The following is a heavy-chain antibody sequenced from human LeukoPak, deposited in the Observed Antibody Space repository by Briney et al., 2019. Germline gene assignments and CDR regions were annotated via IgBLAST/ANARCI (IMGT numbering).Heavy chain of an antibody. J-gene: IGHJ4*02. D-gene: IGHD6-13*01. Sequence: SETLSLTCTVSGGSISSSNYYWGWIRQPPGKGLEWIGSIYYSGSTYYNPSLKSRVTISVDTSKNQFSLNLSSVTAADTAVYYCAREDYSSRGLDYWGQGTLVTFSS. CDR1: GGSISSSNYY. CDR3: AREDYSSRGLDY. V-gene: IGHV4-39*07. CDR2: IYYSGST.